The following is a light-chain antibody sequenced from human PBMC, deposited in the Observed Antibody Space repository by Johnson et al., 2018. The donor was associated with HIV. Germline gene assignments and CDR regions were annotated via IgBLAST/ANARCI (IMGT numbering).Light chain of an antibody. Sequence: QAVLTQPPSVSGSPGQSVTISCTGTSSDVGSYDYVSWYQQLPGTAPKLLIYENNKRPSGIPDRFSDSQSGTSATLAITGLQTGDEADYYCGTWDTSLGAQDVFGSGTKVTVL. CDR1: SSDVGSYDY. J-gene: IGLJ1*01. CDR2: ENN. CDR3: GTWDTSLGAQDV. V-gene: IGLV1-51*02.